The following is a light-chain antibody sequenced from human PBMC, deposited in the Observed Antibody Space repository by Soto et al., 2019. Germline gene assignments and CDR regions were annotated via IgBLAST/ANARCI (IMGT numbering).Light chain of an antibody. CDR3: GSYTRSSTQV. J-gene: IGLJ1*01. Sequence: QSALTQPASVSGSPGQSITISCTGTSSDVGGYNFVSWYQQHPGKAPKLMIYEVSNRPSGFSNRFSGSKSGNTASLTISGLEAEDEADYYCGSYTRSSTQVFGTGTKVTVL. CDR1: SSDVGGYNF. CDR2: EVS. V-gene: IGLV2-14*01.